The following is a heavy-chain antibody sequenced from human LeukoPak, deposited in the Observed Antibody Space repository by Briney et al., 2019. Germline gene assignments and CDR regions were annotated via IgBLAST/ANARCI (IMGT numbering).Heavy chain of an antibody. Sequence: ASVKVSCKASGYTFTSYDINWVRPATGQGIEWMGWMNPNSGNTGYAQKFQGRVTMTRNTSISTAYMELSSLRSEDTAVYYCAREVEGCSSTSCYESPMFDPWGQGTLVTVSS. V-gene: IGHV1-8*01. J-gene: IGHJ5*02. CDR2: MNPNSGNT. CDR1: GYTFTSYD. D-gene: IGHD2-2*01. CDR3: AREVEGCSSTSCYESPMFDP.